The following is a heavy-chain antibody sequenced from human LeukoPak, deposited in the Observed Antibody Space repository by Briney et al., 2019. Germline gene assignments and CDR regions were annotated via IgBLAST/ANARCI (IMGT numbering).Heavy chain of an antibody. CDR2: MNPNSGNT. CDR1: GYTFTSYD. J-gene: IGHJ6*03. Sequence: ASVKVSCKASGYTFTSYDINWVRQATGQGLEWMGWMNPNSGNTGYAQKFQGRVTMTRNTSISTAYMELSSLRSDDTAVYYCARRTKKSGSYSYYYYYMDVWGKGTTVTVSS. CDR3: ARRTKKSGSYSYYYYYMDV. D-gene: IGHD1-26*01. V-gene: IGHV1-8*01.